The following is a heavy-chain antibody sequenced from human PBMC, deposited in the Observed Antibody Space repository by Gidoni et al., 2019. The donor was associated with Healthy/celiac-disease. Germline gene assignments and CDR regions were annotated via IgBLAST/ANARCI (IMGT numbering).Heavy chain of an antibody. D-gene: IGHD2-8*01. CDR2: INHSGST. CDR3: ARGPSGTNGALSDY. V-gene: IGHV4-34*01. Sequence: QVQLQQWGAGLLKPSETLYLTCAVYGGSFSGYYWSWIRQPPGKGLEWIGEINHSGSTNYNPSLKSRVTISVDTSKNQFSLKLSSVTAADTAVYYCARGPSGTNGALSDYWGQGTLVTVSS. J-gene: IGHJ4*02. CDR1: GGSFSGYY.